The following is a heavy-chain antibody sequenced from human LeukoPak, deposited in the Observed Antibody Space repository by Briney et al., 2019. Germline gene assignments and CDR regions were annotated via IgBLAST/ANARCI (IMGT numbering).Heavy chain of an antibody. D-gene: IGHD3-10*01. CDR1: GFTFSSYA. J-gene: IGHJ4*02. Sequence: GGSLRLSCAASGFTFSSYAMNWVRQAPGKGLEWVSSISSSSSYIYYADSVKGRFTISRDIAKNSLYLQMNSLRAEDTAVYYCARAYGSGSYCPNYWGQGTLVTVSS. CDR3: ARAYGSGSYCPNY. V-gene: IGHV3-21*01. CDR2: ISSSSSYI.